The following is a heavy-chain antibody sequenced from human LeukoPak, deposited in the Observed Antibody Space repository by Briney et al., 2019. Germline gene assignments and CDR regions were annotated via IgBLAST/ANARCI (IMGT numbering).Heavy chain of an antibody. CDR3: AKDTGRRADILTGYPDY. D-gene: IGHD3-9*01. CDR2: IRYDVSNK. J-gene: IGHJ4*02. Sequence: PGGSLTLSCAASGFTFSSYCIHWVRQAPGKWLEWAAFIRYDVSNKYYADSVKVRFTISRDNSKNTLYLQMNSLRAEDTSVYSCAKDTGRRADILTGYPDYWGQGTLVTVSS. CDR1: GFTFSSYC. V-gene: IGHV3-30*02.